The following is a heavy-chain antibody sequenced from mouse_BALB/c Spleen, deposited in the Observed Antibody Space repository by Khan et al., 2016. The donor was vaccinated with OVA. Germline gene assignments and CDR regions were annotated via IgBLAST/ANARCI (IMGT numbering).Heavy chain of an antibody. D-gene: IGHD4-1*01. Sequence: QVQLQQSGAELARPGASVKLSCKASGYTFTDYYLNWVKQRTGQGLEWIGDIYPGSGNTYYTERFKGQATLTADTSSSTAYMQLSSLTSEDSAVYFCASSGTGSFADWGQGTLVTVSA. J-gene: IGHJ3*01. V-gene: IGHV1-77*01. CDR2: IYPGSGNT. CDR3: ASSGTGSFAD. CDR1: GYTFTDYY.